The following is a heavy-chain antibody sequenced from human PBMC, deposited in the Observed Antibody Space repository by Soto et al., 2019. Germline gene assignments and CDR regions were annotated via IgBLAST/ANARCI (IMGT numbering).Heavy chain of an antibody. Sequence: EVQLLESGGGLVQPGGSLRLSCAASGFTLSSYAMSWVRQAPGKGLEWVSAISGSGGSTYYADSVKGRFTISRDNSKNTLYLQMTSLRAEDTAVYYCAKDRIAVAGGASDYWGQGTLVTVSS. CDR3: AKDRIAVAGGASDY. D-gene: IGHD6-19*01. V-gene: IGHV3-23*01. CDR2: ISGSGGST. CDR1: GFTLSSYA. J-gene: IGHJ4*02.